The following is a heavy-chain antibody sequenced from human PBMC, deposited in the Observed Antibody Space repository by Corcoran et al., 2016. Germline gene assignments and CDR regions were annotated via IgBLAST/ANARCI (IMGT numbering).Heavy chain of an antibody. J-gene: IGHJ4*02. CDR3: AREGGWYPRHVTRTGLPPDY. Sequence: QVQLVESGGGVVQPGRSLRLSCAASGFTFSSYGMHWVRQAPGKGLEWVAVIWYDGSNKYYADSVKGRFTISRDNSKNTLYLQMNSLRAEDTAVYYCAREGGWYPRHVTRTGLPPDYWGQGTLVTVSS. CDR1: GFTFSSYG. CDR2: IWYDGSNK. V-gene: IGHV3-33*01. D-gene: IGHD6-19*01.